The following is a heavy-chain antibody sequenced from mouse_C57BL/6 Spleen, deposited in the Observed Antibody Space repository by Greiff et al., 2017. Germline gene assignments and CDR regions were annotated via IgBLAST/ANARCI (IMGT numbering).Heavy chain of an antibody. Sequence: EVNVVESGGGLVKPGGSLKLSCAASGFTFSSSTMSWVRQTPEKRLEWVATISGGGGNTYYPDSVKGRFTISRDNAKNTLYLQMSSLRSEDTALYYCARHVWDPSWYSDVWGTGTTVTVSS. CDR3: ARHVWDPSWYSDV. V-gene: IGHV5-9*01. CDR2: ISGGGGNT. CDR1: GFTFSSST. D-gene: IGHD4-1*01. J-gene: IGHJ1*03.